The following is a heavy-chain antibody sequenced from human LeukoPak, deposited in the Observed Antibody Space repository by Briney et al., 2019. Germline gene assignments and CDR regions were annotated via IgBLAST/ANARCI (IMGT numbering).Heavy chain of an antibody. V-gene: IGHV4-59*01. D-gene: IGHD6-19*01. Sequence: SETLSLTCSVSGGSIRSYYWSWIRQPPGKGLEWIGYIYHSGSTDYNPSLKSRVTISLDTSKNQFSLKLSSVTAADTAVYYCARGGSSGWDYFDYWGQGTLVTVSS. J-gene: IGHJ4*02. CDR3: ARGGSSGWDYFDY. CDR1: GGSIRSYY. CDR2: IYHSGST.